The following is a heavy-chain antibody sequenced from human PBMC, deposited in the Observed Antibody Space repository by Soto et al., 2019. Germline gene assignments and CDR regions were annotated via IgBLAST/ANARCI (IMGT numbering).Heavy chain of an antibody. CDR1: AGSVSGDTHY. CDR3: ARGYRTSWYWFDL. J-gene: IGHJ2*01. CDR2: IYNSGST. D-gene: IGHD6-13*01. Sequence: QAQLQESGPGPVKPSETLSLTCTVSAGSVSGDTHYWSWIRQPPGKGLEWIGYIYNSGSTNYNPSLKSRVTISVDTSKNQFSLKLSSVTAPDTAVYYCARGYRTSWYWFDLWGRGTLVTVSS. V-gene: IGHV4-61*01.